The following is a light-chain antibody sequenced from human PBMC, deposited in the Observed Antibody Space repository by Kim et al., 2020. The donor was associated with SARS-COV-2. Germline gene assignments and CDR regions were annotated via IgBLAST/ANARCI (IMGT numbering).Light chain of an antibody. CDR1: QSVSSN. J-gene: IGKJ2*01. CDR2: DVS. V-gene: IGKV3D-15*01. Sequence: EIVMTQSPAALSVSPGERATLSCRASQSVSSNLAWYQQKPGQAPRLLMYDVSTRATGIPARFSGSGSGTEFTLTISSLQSEDFAVYYCQQYNNWPPYTFGQGTKLGI. CDR3: QQYNNWPPYT.